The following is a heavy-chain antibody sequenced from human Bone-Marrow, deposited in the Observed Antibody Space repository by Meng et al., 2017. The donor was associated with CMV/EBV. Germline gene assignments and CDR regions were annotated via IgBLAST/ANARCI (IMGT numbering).Heavy chain of an antibody. J-gene: IGHJ3*02. Sequence: SEPLSLTCTVSGGSISSSSYYWGWIRQPPGKGLEWIGSIYYSGSTYYNPSLKSRVTISVDTSKNQFSLKLSSVTAADTAVYYCARARAAFDIWGQGTMVTVSS. CDR3: ARARAAFDI. V-gene: IGHV4-39*07. CDR2: IYYSGST. CDR1: GGSISSSSYY.